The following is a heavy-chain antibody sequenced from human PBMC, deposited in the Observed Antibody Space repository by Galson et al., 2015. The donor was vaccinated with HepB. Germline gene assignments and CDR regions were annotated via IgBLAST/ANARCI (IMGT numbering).Heavy chain of an antibody. D-gene: IGHD6-6*01. Sequence: ETLSLTCTVSGGSISSYYWSWIRQPPGKGLEWIGYIYYSGSTNYNPSLKSRVTISVDTSKNQFSLKLSSVTAADTAVYYCARATPYSSSSSQGFDYWGQGTLATVSS. V-gene: IGHV4-59*01. CDR2: IYYSGST. J-gene: IGHJ4*02. CDR1: GGSISSYY. CDR3: ARATPYSSSSSQGFDY.